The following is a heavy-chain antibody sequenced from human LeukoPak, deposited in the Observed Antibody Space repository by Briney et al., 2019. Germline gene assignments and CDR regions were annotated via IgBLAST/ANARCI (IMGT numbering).Heavy chain of an antibody. J-gene: IGHJ5*02. CDR1: GGSISEYY. V-gene: IGHV4-34*01. CDR2: INHSGST. Sequence: SETLSLTCTVSGGSISEYYWSWIRQPPGKGLEWIGEINHSGSTNYNPSLKSRVTTSVDTSKNQFSLKLSSVTAADTAVYYCARGARLSSWYGLNWFDPWGQGTLVTVSS. CDR3: ARGARLSSWYGLNWFDP. D-gene: IGHD6-13*01.